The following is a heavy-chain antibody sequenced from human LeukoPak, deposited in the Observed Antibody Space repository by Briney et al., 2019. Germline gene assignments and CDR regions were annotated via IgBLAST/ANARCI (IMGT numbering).Heavy chain of an antibody. CDR1: GFTFSSYA. Sequence: GGSLRLSCVASGFTFSSYAMSWVRQAPGKGLEWVSVVSGGGDNTNYADSVKGRFTISRDNSKKTVYLQMNSLRAEDRAVYYCAKDRGSFFYPFDSWGQGTLVTVSS. D-gene: IGHD2/OR15-2a*01. V-gene: IGHV3-23*01. CDR3: AKDRGSFFYPFDS. J-gene: IGHJ4*02. CDR2: VSGGGDNT.